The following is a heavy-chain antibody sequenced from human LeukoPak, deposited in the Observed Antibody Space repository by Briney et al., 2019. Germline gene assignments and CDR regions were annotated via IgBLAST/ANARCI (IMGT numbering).Heavy chain of an antibody. CDR1: GFPFSSYW. CDR3: ARALYDFWSGYYEDLHY. J-gene: IGHJ4*02. Sequence: GGSLRLPCAASGFPFSSYWMHWVRHAPGRGLVWVSRINSDGSSTSYADSVKGRFTISRDNAKNTLYLQMNSLRAEDTAVYYCARALYDFWSGYYEDLHYWGQGTLVTVSS. CDR2: INSDGSST. V-gene: IGHV3-74*01. D-gene: IGHD3-3*01.